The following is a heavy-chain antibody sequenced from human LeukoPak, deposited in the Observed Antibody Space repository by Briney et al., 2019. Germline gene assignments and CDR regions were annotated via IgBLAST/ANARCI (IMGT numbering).Heavy chain of an antibody. CDR1: GGSFSGYY. J-gene: IGHJ4*02. Sequence: SETLSLTCAVSGGSFSGYYWSWIRQPPGKGLEWIGYIYYSGSTNYNPSLKSRVTISVDTSKNQFSLKLSSVTAADTAVYYCARGPSYDPPDYWGQGTLVTVSS. V-gene: IGHV4-59*01. CDR2: IYYSGST. D-gene: IGHD3-16*01. CDR3: ARGPSYDPPDY.